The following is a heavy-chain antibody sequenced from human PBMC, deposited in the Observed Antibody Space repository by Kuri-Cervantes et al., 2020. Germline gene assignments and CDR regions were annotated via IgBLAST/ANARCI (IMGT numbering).Heavy chain of an antibody. J-gene: IGHJ3*02. CDR1: GGTFSSYA. CDR2: IIPIFGTA. CDR3: ARGRSIAARWAFDI. Sequence: SVKVSCKASGGTFSSYAISWVRQAPGQGLEWMGGIIPIFGTANYAQKFQGRVTITADKSTSTAYMELSSLRSEDTAVYYCARGRSIAARWAFDIWGQGTMVTVSS. V-gene: IGHV1-69*06. D-gene: IGHD6-6*01.